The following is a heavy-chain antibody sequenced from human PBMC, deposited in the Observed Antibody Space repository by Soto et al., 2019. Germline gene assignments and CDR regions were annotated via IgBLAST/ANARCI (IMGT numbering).Heavy chain of an antibody. CDR1: GFTFSSYA. D-gene: IGHD6-13*01. J-gene: IGHJ4*02. CDR3: ARRPVFIAGGGRYFDD. V-gene: IGHV3-23*01. CDR2: ISDSGTST. Sequence: EVQLLESGGGLVQPGGSLRLSCAASGFTFSSYAMYWVRQAPEKGLEWASSISDSGTSTYYADSVKGRFTISRDNSKNTLFLQMNSLRAEDTAVYYCARRPVFIAGGGRYFDDWGQGTVVTVSS.